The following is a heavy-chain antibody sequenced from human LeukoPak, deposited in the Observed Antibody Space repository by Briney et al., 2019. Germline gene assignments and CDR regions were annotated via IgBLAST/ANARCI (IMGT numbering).Heavy chain of an antibody. V-gene: IGHV3-48*01. Sequence: QPGGSLRLSCAASGFTFSSYGMHWVRQAPGKGLEWISYISGSSSTIYYADSVKGRFTISRDNAKNSLYLQMNSLRAEDTAVYYCARALVAAARNFDYWGQGTLVTVSS. CDR1: GFTFSSYG. D-gene: IGHD6-13*01. CDR2: ISGSSSTI. CDR3: ARALVAAARNFDY. J-gene: IGHJ4*02.